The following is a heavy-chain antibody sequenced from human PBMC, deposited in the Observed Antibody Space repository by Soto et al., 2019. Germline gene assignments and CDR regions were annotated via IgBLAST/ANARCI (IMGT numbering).Heavy chain of an antibody. CDR3: ARQNRYCSSTSCYYFRGGWSYYFDY. Sequence: SGTLSLTCTVPGGSISSSSYYWGWIRQPPGTGLEWIGSIYYSGSTYYNPSLKSRVTISVDTSKNQFSLKLSSVTAADTAVYYCARQNRYCSSTSCYYFRGGWSYYFDYWGQGTLVTVSS. CDR1: GGSISSSSYY. D-gene: IGHD2-2*01. J-gene: IGHJ4*02. CDR2: IYYSGST. V-gene: IGHV4-39*01.